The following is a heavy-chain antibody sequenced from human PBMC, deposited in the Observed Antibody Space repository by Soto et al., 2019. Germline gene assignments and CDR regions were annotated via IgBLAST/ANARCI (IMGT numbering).Heavy chain of an antibody. J-gene: IGHJ4*02. CDR1: GYTFTSYG. CDR2: ISAYNGNT. V-gene: IGHV1-18*01. D-gene: IGHD2-15*01. Sequence: QVQLVQSGAEVKKPGASVKVSCKASGYTFTSYGISWVRQAPGQGLEWMGWISAYNGNTNYAQKLQGRVTMTTDTSTSTAYMELRSLRSDVTAGYYCARSGCSGGSCYSYYVAYWGQGTLVTVSS. CDR3: ARSGCSGGSCYSYYVAY.